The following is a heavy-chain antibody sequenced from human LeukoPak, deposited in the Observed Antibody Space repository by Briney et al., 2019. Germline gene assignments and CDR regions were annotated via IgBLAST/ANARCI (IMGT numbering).Heavy chain of an antibody. CDR3: ARASVPAAGKSDAFDI. J-gene: IGHJ3*02. Sequence: PGGSLRLSCAASGFTFSSYWMSWVRQAPGKGLEWVANIKQDGSEKYYVDSVEGRFTISRDNAKNSLYLQMNSLRAEDTAVYYCARASVPAAGKSDAFDIWGQGTMVTVSS. CDR1: GFTFSSYW. CDR2: IKQDGSEK. D-gene: IGHD2-2*01. V-gene: IGHV3-7*01.